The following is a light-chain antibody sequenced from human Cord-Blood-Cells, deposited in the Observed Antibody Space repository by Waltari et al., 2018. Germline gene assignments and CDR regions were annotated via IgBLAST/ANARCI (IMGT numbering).Light chain of an antibody. CDR2: EDN. Sequence: NFMLTQPHSVSESPGKTVTISCTGSSGSIASNYVQWYQQRPGSAPTTVIYEDNQRPVGVPDRFSGSIDSSSNSASLTISGLKTEDEADYYCQSYDSSNVVFGGGTKLTVL. J-gene: IGLJ2*01. CDR1: SGSIASNY. CDR3: QSYDSSNVV. V-gene: IGLV6-57*02.